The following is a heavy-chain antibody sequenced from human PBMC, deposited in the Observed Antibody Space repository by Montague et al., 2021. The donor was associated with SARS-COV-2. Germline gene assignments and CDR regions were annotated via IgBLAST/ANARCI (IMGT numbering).Heavy chain of an antibody. V-gene: IGHV3-33*05. J-gene: IGHJ6*02. Sequence: SLRLSCAASGFTFSSYGMHWVRQAPGKGLEWVAVISYDGSNKYYADSVKGRLTISRDNSKNTLYLQMNSLRAEDTAVYYCARDLTYYDILTGYFAESPHYYYYYGMDVWGQGTTVTVSS. CDR3: ARDLTYYDILTGYFAESPHYYYYYGMDV. CDR2: ISYDGSNK. D-gene: IGHD3-9*01. CDR1: GFTFSSYG.